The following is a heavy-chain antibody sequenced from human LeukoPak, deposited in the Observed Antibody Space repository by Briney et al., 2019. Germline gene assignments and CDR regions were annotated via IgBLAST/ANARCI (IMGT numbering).Heavy chain of an antibody. CDR1: GVTLSNYA. J-gene: IGHJ6*02. CDR3: VRRAAVRGMDF. CDR2: ISSSGGST. Sequence: GGSLRLSCVASGVTLSNYAMSWARQAPGKGLEWVSAISSSGGSTYYADSVKGRFTISRDNFKRTVHLEMSNLRADDTAMYYCVRRAAVRGMDFWGLGTTVIVSS. D-gene: IGHD1-14*01. V-gene: IGHV3-23*01.